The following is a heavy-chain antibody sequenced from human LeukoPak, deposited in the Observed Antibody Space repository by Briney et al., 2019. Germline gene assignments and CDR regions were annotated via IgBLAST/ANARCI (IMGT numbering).Heavy chain of an antibody. J-gene: IGHJ4*02. CDR1: GYTFTSYG. D-gene: IGHD1-26*01. V-gene: IGHV1-18*01. Sequence: ASVKVSCKASGYTFTSYGISWVRQAPGQGLEWMGWISAYNGNTNYAQKLQGRVTMTTDTSTSTAYMELRSLRSDDTAVYYCARVRRGWWGLPDFDYWGQGTLVTVSS. CDR2: ISAYNGNT. CDR3: ARVRRGWWGLPDFDY.